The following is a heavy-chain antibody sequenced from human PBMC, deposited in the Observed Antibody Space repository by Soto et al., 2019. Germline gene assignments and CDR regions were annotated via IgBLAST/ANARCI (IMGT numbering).Heavy chain of an antibody. CDR1: GFTFSNAW. CDR3: TTEYSSSYYFDY. D-gene: IGHD6-6*01. J-gene: IGHJ4*02. CDR2: IKSKTDGGTT. Sequence: GGSLRLSCAASGFTFSNAWMSWVRQAPGKGLEWVGRIKSKTDGGTTDYAAPVKGRFTISRDDSKNTLYLQMNSLKTKDTAVYYCTTEYSSSYYFDYWGQGTLVTVSS. V-gene: IGHV3-15*01.